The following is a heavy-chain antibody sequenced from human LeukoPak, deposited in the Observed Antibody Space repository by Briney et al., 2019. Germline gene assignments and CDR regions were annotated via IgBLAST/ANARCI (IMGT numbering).Heavy chain of an antibody. V-gene: IGHV4-61*08. J-gene: IGHJ4*02. Sequence: SETLSLTCTVSGGSISSGGYYWSWIRQPPGKGLEWIGYIYHSGSTNYNPSLKSRVTISVDTSKNQFSLKLSSVTAADTAVYYCARDDFGGTFDYWGQGTLVTVSS. CDR1: GGSISSGGYY. CDR2: IYHSGST. CDR3: ARDDFGGTFDY. D-gene: IGHD3-10*01.